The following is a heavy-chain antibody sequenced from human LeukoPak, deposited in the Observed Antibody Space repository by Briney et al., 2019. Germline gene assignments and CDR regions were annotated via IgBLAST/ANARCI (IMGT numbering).Heavy chain of an antibody. CDR1: GYTFTDSY. J-gene: IGHJ4*02. V-gene: IGHV1-2*02. Sequence: ASVKVSCKASGYTFTDSYMHWVRQAPGQGLEWMGWSNPNSGGTQYAQKFQGRVTMTRDTSITTAYMELSSLTFDDTAVYYCARVKGGFGELSSFDYWGQGTLVTVSS. CDR3: ARVKGGFGELSSFDY. D-gene: IGHD3-10*01. CDR2: SNPNSGGT.